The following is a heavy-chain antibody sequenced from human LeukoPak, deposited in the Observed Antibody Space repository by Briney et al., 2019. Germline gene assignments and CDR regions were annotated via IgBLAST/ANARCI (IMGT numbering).Heavy chain of an antibody. CDR3: ARSRSSWPFDY. J-gene: IGHJ4*02. CDR2: IYYTGST. D-gene: IGHD6-13*01. V-gene: IGHV4-31*03. Sequence: SETLSLTCTLSGASISSGGYYWHWIRQHPGKGLEWLGHIYYTGSTYYNPSLKSRVTISVDTSKNQFSLKLSSMTAADTAVYYCARSRSSWPFDYWGQGTLVTVSS. CDR1: GASISSGGYY.